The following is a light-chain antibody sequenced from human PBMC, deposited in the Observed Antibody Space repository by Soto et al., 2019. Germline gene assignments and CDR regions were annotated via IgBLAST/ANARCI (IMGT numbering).Light chain of an antibody. Sequence: DIQMTQSPSSLSASVGDRVTITCRASQGITNYLAWYQQKPGKVPKLLIFGSSTLYSGVPSRFSGSGSGTDFTLTISSLQPEDVVTYYCQKYDSAPWTFGQRTKVEIK. CDR3: QKYDSAPWT. CDR1: QGITNY. V-gene: IGKV1-27*01. CDR2: GSS. J-gene: IGKJ1*01.